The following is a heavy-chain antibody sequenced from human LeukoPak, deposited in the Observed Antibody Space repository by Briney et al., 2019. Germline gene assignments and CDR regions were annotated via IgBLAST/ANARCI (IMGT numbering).Heavy chain of an antibody. V-gene: IGHV3-53*05. J-gene: IGHJ4*02. D-gene: IGHD6-13*01. Sequence: PGGSLRLSCAASGFIVNTKYMSWVRQAPWTGLEWVSVVYSGGQAFYADSVKGRFTISRDNSKNTLYLQMNSLRAEDTAVYYCARDRGRIAAAATGGDYWGQGTQVTVSS. CDR1: GFIVNTKY. CDR2: VYSGGQA. CDR3: ARDRGRIAAAATGGDY.